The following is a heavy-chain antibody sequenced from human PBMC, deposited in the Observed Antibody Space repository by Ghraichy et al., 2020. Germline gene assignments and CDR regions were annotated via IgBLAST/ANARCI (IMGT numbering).Heavy chain of an antibody. D-gene: IGHD6-13*01. CDR2: IKQDGSEK. CDR1: GFTFSNYW. CDR3: ASLAAAGSYGFDP. V-gene: IGHV3-7*03. J-gene: IGHJ5*02. Sequence: GSLRLSCAASGFTFSNYWMSWVRQAPGKGLEWVANIKQDGSEKYYVDSVKGRFTISRDNAKNSLSLQMNRLRAEDTAVYYCASLAAAGSYGFDPWGQGTLVTVSS.